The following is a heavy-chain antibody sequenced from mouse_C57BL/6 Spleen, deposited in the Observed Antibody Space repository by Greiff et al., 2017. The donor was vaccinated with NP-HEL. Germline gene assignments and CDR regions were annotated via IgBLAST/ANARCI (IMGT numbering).Heavy chain of an antibody. V-gene: IGHV1-4*01. J-gene: IGHJ4*01. D-gene: IGHD2-4*01. CDR3: ARMITRAMDY. CDR2: INPSSGYT. Sequence: VNLVESGAELARPGASVKMSCKASGYTFTSYTMHWVKQRPGQGLEWIGYINPSSGYTKYNQKFKDKATLTADKSSSTAYMQLSSLTSEDSAVYYCARMITRAMDYWGQGTSVTVSS. CDR1: GYTFTSYT.